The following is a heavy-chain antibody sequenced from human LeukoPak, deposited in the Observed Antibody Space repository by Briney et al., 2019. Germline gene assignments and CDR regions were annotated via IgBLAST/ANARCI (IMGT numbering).Heavy chain of an antibody. Sequence: KPSETLSLTCTASGGSISISTYYWGWIRQPPGKGLEWIGSIYYSGSTYYNPSLKSRVTISVDTSKNQFFLMLSSVTAADTAVYYCARRVIMSSSWFDPWGQGTLVTVSS. CDR2: IYYSGST. V-gene: IGHV4-39*01. D-gene: IGHD3-10*01. CDR1: GGSISISTYY. J-gene: IGHJ5*02. CDR3: ARRVIMSSSWFDP.